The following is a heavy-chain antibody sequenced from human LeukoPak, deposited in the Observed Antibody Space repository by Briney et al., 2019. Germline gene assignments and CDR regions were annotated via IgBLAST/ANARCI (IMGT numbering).Heavy chain of an antibody. CDR1: GFIFSSYS. CDR2: ISSSSSYI. V-gene: IGHV3-21*01. D-gene: IGHD3/OR15-3a*01. J-gene: IGHJ3*02. Sequence: PGGSLRLSCAASGFIFSSYSMNWVRQAQGKGLEWVSSISSSSSYIYYADSVKGRFTISRDNAKNSLYLQMNSLRTEVTAVYYCARVGTGNDAFDIWGQGTMVTVSS. CDR3: ARVGTGNDAFDI.